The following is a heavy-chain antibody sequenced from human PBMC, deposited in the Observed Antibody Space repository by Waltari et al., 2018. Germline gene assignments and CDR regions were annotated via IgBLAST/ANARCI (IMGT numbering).Heavy chain of an antibody. CDR3: ASGGGRWVFYDY. CDR2: ISPKTGFT. V-gene: IGHV1-2*02. CDR1: GYSFTGSY. D-gene: IGHD1-26*01. J-gene: IGHJ4*02. Sequence: QVQLLQSGAERKKPGASVKVSCQASGYSFTGSYKHWVRQAPGQRLEWIGWISPKTGFTKYAQKFHGSVTLPMDTSFSTAYMELTRLTSDDTAVYYCASGGGRWVFYDYWGQGALVTVSS.